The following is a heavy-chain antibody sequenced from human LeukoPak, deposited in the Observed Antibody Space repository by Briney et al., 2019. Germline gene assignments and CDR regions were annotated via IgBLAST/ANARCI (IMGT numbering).Heavy chain of an antibody. CDR2: TSYDERSK. V-gene: IGHV3-30*18. CDR1: GFDFSNNG. J-gene: IGHJ4*02. Sequence: PGGSLRLSCAASGFDFSNNGMHWVRQAPGKGLEWVAVTSYDERSKYYADSVKGRFTISRDNSKNTLYLQMNSLRPEDTAVYYCAKDRGDGYNYDYWGQGTLVTVSS. CDR3: AKDRGDGYNYDY. D-gene: IGHD5-24*01.